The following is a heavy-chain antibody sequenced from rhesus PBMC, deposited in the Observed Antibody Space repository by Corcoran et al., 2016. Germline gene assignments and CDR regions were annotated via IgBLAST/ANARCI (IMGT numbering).Heavy chain of an antibody. Sequence: VEQLVESGGASVQPGASLRLSSAASEFNFSSYDMHWVRHAPGKGLELVSAISIGGGTYYPDSMKGRFTISGDNAKNSLYLQVNSLRAGDTAVYYCARGIRDYYGLDSWGQGVVVTVSS. J-gene: IGHJ6*01. CDR3: ARGIRDYYGLDS. CDR1: EFNFSSYD. CDR2: ISIGGGT. D-gene: IGHD2-2*01. V-gene: IGHV3-132*02.